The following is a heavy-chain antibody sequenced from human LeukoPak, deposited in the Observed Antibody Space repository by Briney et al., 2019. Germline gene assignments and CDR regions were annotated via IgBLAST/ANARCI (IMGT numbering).Heavy chain of an antibody. J-gene: IGHJ4*02. CDR3: ARGSLGSWFFFDY. V-gene: IGHV3-23*01. D-gene: IGHD6-13*01. Sequence: GGSLRLSCAASGFTFSSFSMAWVRQAPGKGPEWVSTISRSGDATYYADSVKGRFTISRDNSWNTLYLQMSSLRVDDPALYYCARGSLGSWFFFDYWGQGTLVTASS. CDR1: GFTFSSFS. CDR2: ISRSGDAT.